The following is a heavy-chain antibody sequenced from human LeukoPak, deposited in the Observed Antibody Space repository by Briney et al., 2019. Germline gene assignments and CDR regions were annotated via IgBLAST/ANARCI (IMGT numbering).Heavy chain of an antibody. Sequence: PSETLSLTCTVSGVSISSISYYWGWIRQPPGKGLEWIGNIYYSGSTYYNPSPKSRVTISVDTSKNQFSLKVTSVTAADTAVYYCARHNRVGPPDYWGQGSLVTVSS. J-gene: IGHJ4*02. CDR2: IYYSGST. CDR1: GVSISSISYY. CDR3: ARHNRVGPPDY. D-gene: IGHD1-26*01. V-gene: IGHV4-39*01.